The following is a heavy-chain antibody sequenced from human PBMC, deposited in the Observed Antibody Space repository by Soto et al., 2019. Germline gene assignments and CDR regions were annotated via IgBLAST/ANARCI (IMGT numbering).Heavy chain of an antibody. CDR3: ARLPAIIAVAD. V-gene: IGHV4-39*01. J-gene: IGHJ4*02. CDR2: IYYSGST. Sequence: QLQLQESGPGLVKPSETLSLTCTVSGGSISSSSYYWGWIRQPPGKGLEWIGSIYYSGSTYYNPSLMSRVTISVDTSKNQFSLKLSSVTAADTAVYYCARLPAIIAVADWGQGTLVTVSS. CDR1: GGSISSSSYY. D-gene: IGHD6-19*01.